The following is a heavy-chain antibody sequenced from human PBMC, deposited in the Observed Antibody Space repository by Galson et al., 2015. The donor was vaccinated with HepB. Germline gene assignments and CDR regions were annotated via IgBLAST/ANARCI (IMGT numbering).Heavy chain of an antibody. CDR1: GFTFSSYA. Sequence: SLRLSCAASGFTFSSYAMHWVRQAPGKGLEWVAVISYDGSNKYYADSVKGRFTISRDNSKNTLYLQMNSLRAEDTAVYYCAKYDFWSGYYIPDTGEFDYWGQGTLVTVSS. CDR2: ISYDGSNK. V-gene: IGHV3-30-3*01. J-gene: IGHJ4*02. CDR3: AKYDFWSGYYIPDTGEFDY. D-gene: IGHD3-3*01.